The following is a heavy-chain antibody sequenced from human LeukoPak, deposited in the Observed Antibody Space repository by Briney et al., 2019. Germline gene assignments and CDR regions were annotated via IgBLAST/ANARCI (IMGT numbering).Heavy chain of an antibody. Sequence: ASVEVPCKVSGYTLTELSMHWVRQAPGKGLEWMGGFDPEDGETIYAQKFQGRVTMTEDTSTDTAYMELSSLRSEDTAVYYCATGVRGVIILGAFDVWGQGTMVTVSS. D-gene: IGHD3-10*01. CDR1: GYTLTELS. V-gene: IGHV1-24*01. J-gene: IGHJ3*01. CDR3: ATGVRGVIILGAFDV. CDR2: FDPEDGET.